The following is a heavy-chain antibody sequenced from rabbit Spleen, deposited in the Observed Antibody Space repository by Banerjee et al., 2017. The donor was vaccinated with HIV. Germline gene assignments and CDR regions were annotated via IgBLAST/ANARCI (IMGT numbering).Heavy chain of an antibody. CDR1: GFSFGSNDY. CDR2: IYSGRSAYT. J-gene: IGHJ4*01. CDR3: ARDTASSGWGVVLYYFSL. Sequence: QSLEESGGDLVKPGASLTVTCTASGFSFGSNDYMCWVRQAPGKGLEWIGCIYSGRSAYTYYATWATGRFTISKTSSTTVTLQVTSLTAADTATYFCARDTASSGWGVVLYYFSLWGPGTLVTVS. D-gene: IGHD4-1*01. V-gene: IGHV1S40*01.